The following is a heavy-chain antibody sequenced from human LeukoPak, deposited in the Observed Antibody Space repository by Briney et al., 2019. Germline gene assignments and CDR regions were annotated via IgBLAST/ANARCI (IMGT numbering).Heavy chain of an antibody. D-gene: IGHD4-17*01. Sequence: GGSLRLSCAASGFTFSDYYMSWIRQAPGKGLEWVSYISSSGSTIYYADSVKGRFTISRDNAKNSLYLQMNSLRAEDTAVYYCAGTYGDYPYYFDYWGQGTLVTVSS. V-gene: IGHV3-11*01. CDR1: GFTFSDYY. J-gene: IGHJ4*02. CDR3: AGTYGDYPYYFDY. CDR2: ISSSGSTI.